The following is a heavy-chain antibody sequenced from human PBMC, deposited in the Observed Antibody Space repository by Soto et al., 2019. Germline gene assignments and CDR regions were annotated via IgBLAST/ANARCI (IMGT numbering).Heavy chain of an antibody. CDR1: GGSFSGYY. D-gene: IGHD3-22*01. CDR3: ARGSLNYYDSSGYYYPRPYAY. Sequence: SETLSLTCAVYGGSFSGYYWSWIRQPPGKGLEWIGEINHSGSTNYNPSLKSRVTISVDTSKNQFSLKLSSVTAADTAVYYCARGSLNYYDSSGYYYPRPYAYWGQGTLVTVSS. V-gene: IGHV4-34*01. J-gene: IGHJ4*02. CDR2: INHSGST.